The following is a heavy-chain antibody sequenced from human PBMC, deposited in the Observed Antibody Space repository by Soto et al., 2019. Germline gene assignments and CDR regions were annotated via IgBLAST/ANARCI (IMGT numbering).Heavy chain of an antibody. CDR1: GGSISSYY. CDR2: IYYSGST. D-gene: IGHD3-10*01. CDR3: ARVINYYYYGMDV. J-gene: IGHJ6*02. Sequence: WETLSLTCTVSGGSISSYYWSWIRQPPGKGLEWIGYIYYSGSTNYNPSLKSRVTISVDTSKNQFSLKLSSVTAADTAVYYCARVINYYYYGMDVWGQGTTVTVSS. V-gene: IGHV4-59*01.